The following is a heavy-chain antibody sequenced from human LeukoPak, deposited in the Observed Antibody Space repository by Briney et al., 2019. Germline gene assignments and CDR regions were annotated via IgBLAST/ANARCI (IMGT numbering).Heavy chain of an antibody. V-gene: IGHV4-39*01. CDR2: IYYSGST. CDR1: GGSISSSSYY. CDR3: ARQNSSSRDAFDI. Sequence: SETLSLTCTVSGGSISSSSYYWGWIRQPPGKGLEWIGSIYYSGSTYYNPSLKSRVTISVDTSKNQFSLKLSSVTAADTAVYYCARQNSSSRDAFDIWGQGTMVTVSS. J-gene: IGHJ3*02. D-gene: IGHD6-13*01.